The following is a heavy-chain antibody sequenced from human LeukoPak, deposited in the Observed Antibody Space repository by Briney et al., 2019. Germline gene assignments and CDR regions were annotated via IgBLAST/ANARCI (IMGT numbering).Heavy chain of an antibody. V-gene: IGHV3-33*08. Sequence: LSLTCTVSGGSISSYYWSWIRQPPGKGLEWVAVIWYDGGNKYYADSVKGRFTISRDNSKNTLYLQMNSLRAEDTAVYYCARAQGDIVVVVAESYFDYWGQGTLVTVSS. J-gene: IGHJ4*02. CDR3: ARAQGDIVVVVAESYFDY. D-gene: IGHD2-15*01. CDR2: IWYDGGNK. CDR1: GGSISSYY.